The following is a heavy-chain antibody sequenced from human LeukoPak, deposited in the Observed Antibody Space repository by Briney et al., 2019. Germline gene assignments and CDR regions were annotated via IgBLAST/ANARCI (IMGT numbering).Heavy chain of an antibody. CDR1: GGSFSGYY. D-gene: IGHD4-11*01. J-gene: IGHJ4*02. CDR3: ARGDYSNSYYFDY. V-gene: IGHV4-34*01. Sequence: SETLSLTCAVYGGSFSGYYWSWIRQPPGKGLEWIGEINHSGSTNYNPSLKSRVTISVDTSKNQLSLKLSSVTAADTAVYYCARGDYSNSYYFDYWGQGTLVTVSS. CDR2: INHSGST.